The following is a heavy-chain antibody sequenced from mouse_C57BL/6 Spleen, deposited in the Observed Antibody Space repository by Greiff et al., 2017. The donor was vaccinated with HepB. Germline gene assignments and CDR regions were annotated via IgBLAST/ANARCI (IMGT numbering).Heavy chain of an antibody. J-gene: IGHJ2*01. CDR2: IYPGDGDT. CDR3: ARVGNYYHYFDY. CDR1: GYAFSSSW. Sequence: QVQLQQSGPELVKPGASVKISCKASGYAFSSSWMNWVKQRPGKGLEWIGRIYPGDGDTNYNGKFKGKATLTADKSSSTAYMQLSSLTSEDSAVYFCARVGNYYHYFDYWGQGTTLTVSS. D-gene: IGHD2-1*01. V-gene: IGHV1-82*01.